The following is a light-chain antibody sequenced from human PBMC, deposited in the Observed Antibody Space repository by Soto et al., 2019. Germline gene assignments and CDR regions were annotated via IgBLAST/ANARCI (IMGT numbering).Light chain of an antibody. J-gene: IGLJ2*01. Sequence: QSVLTQPPSVSAAPGQKVTISCSGSSSNIGNNYVSWYQQLPGTAPKLLIYDNYKRPSGIPDRFSGSKSGTSATLGITGLQIGDEADYYCGTWDSSLSALVFGGGTKLTVL. CDR1: SSNIGNNY. V-gene: IGLV1-51*01. CDR2: DNY. CDR3: GTWDSSLSALV.